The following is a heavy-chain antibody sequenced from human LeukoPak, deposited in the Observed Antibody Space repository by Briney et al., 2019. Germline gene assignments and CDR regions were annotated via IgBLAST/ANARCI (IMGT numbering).Heavy chain of an antibody. J-gene: IGHJ4*02. V-gene: IGHV3-30-3*01. CDR2: ISYDGSNK. D-gene: IGHD1-26*01. CDR1: GFTFSSYA. CDR3: ARSRRGWELQGPLDY. Sequence: GGSLRLSCAAPGFTFSSYAMHWVRQAPGKGLEWVAVISYDGSNKYYADSVKGRFTISRDNSKNTLYLQMNSLRAEDTAVYYCARSRRGWELQGPLDYWGQGTLVTVSS.